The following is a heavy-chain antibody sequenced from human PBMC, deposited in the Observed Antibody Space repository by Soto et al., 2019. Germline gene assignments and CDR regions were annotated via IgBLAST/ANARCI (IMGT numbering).Heavy chain of an antibody. Sequence: SETLSLTCTVSGGSISSYYWSWIRQPPGKGLEWIGYIYYTGSTNYNPSLKSRVTISVDTSKNQFSLKLSSVTAADTAVYYCARTGYYYVSSAYRGTYYFDYWGQGTLVTVSS. CDR1: GGSISSYY. D-gene: IGHD3-22*01. CDR2: IYYTGST. J-gene: IGHJ4*02. V-gene: IGHV4-59*01. CDR3: ARTGYYYVSSAYRGTYYFDY.